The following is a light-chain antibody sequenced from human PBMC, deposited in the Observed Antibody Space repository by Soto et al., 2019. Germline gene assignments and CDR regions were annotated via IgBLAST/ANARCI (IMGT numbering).Light chain of an antibody. J-gene: IGKJ4*01. CDR1: QSVGSNY. CDR3: QVYDRSPL. Sequence: EIVLTQSPCTLALSPGERAPLPCRASQSVGSNYLAWYQQKPRHAPSLLMYDASGRASGIPDRLSGSGSGTDFTLTISRLEPEDFPVYYCQVYDRSPLFGGGTKVDIK. V-gene: IGKV3-20*01. CDR2: DAS.